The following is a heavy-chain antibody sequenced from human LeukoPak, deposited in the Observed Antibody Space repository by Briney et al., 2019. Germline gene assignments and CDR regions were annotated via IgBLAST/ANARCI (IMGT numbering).Heavy chain of an antibody. D-gene: IGHD3-10*01. Sequence: SETLSLTCAVYGGSFSGYYWSWLRQPPGKGLEWIVEINHSGSTNYNPSLKSRVTISVDTSKNQFSLKLSSVTAADTAVYYCARGLRRKFASDGRYGSGSYEYWGQGTLVTVSS. CDR3: ARGLRRKFASDGRYGSGSYEY. CDR2: INHSGST. CDR1: GGSFSGYY. V-gene: IGHV4-34*01. J-gene: IGHJ4*02.